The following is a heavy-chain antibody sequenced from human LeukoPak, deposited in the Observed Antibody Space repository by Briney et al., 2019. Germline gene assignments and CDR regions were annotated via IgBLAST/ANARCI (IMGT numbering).Heavy chain of an antibody. D-gene: IGHD3-10*01. CDR1: GYTFTSYA. V-gene: IGHV1-3*01. CDR2: INAGNGNT. J-gene: IGHJ4*02. Sequence: GASVKVSCKASGYTFTSYAMHWVRQAPGQRLEWMGWINAGNGNTKYSQKFQGRVTITRDTSASTAYMELSSLRSEDTAVYYCARARITMVRGTNQSPFDYWGQGTLVTVSS. CDR3: ARARITMVRGTNQSPFDY.